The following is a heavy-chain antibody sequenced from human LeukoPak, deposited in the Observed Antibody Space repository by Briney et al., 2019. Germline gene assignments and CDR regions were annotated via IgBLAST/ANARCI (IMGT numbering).Heavy chain of an antibody. J-gene: IGHJ4*02. CDR3: ARTKKGGGGVVVTARGLLRY. Sequence: GGSLRLSCAASGFTFSSYGMHWVRQAPGKGLEWVAVIWYDGSNKYYADSVKGRFTISRDNSKNTLYLQMNSLRAEDTAVYYCARTKKGGGGVVVTARGLLRYWGQGTLVTVSS. CDR2: IWYDGSNK. CDR1: GFTFSSYG. V-gene: IGHV3-33*01. D-gene: IGHD2-21*02.